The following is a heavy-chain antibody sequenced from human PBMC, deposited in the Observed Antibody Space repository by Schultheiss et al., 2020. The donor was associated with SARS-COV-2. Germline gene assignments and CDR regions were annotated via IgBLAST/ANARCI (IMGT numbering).Heavy chain of an antibody. J-gene: IGHJ5*02. CDR2: IYPGESDI. CDR3: AGHEDDYDWFDP. CDR1: GYSFTSYW. V-gene: IGHV5-51*01. D-gene: IGHD5-12*01. Sequence: GESLKISCKGSGYSFTSYWIGWVRQMPGKDLEWMGIIYPGESDIRYSPSFKGQVTISADTSLNTVYLQWSSLKASDTAMYYCAGHEDDYDWFDPWGQGTLGTVSS.